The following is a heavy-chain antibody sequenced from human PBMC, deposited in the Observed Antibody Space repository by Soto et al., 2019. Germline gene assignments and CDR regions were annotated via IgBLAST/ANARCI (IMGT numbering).Heavy chain of an antibody. V-gene: IGHV4-30-2*01. CDR1: GGSISSGGYS. CDR3: ARGDYYDSSGYFDY. D-gene: IGHD3-22*01. J-gene: IGHJ4*02. Sequence: QLQLQESGSGLVKPSQTLSLTCAVSGGSISSGGYSWSWIRQPPGKGLEWIGYIYHSGSTYYNQPLKSGVTIAVDRSKNQFSLKLSSVTAADTAVYYCARGDYYDSSGYFDYWGQGTLVTVSS. CDR2: IYHSGST.